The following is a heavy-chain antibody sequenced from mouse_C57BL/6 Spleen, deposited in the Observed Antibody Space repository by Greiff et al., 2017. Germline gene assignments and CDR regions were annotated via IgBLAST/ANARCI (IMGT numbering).Heavy chain of an antibody. J-gene: IGHJ4*01. V-gene: IGHV1-80*01. CDR1: GYAFSSYW. Sequence: VQLQQSGAELVKPGASVKISCKASGYAFSSYWMNWVKQRPGKGLEWIGQIYPGDGDTNYNGKFKGKATLTADKSSSTAYMQLSSLTSEDSAVYFCARTGEGYAMDYWGQGTSVTVSS. CDR2: IYPGDGDT. D-gene: IGHD3-1*01. CDR3: ARTGEGYAMDY.